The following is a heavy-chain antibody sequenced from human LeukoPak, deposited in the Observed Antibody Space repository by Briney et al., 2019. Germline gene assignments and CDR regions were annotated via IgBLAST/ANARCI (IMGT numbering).Heavy chain of an antibody. Sequence: PSETLSLTCTVSGGSISSGDYYWSWIRQPPGKGLEWVGYIYYSGSTYYNPSLKSRVTISVDTSKNQFSLKLSSVTAADTAVYYCARASYYYDSSGYYIYYFDYWGQGTLVTVFS. CDR1: GGSISSGDYY. J-gene: IGHJ4*02. V-gene: IGHV4-30-4*08. CDR3: ARASYYYDSSGYYIYYFDY. CDR2: IYYSGST. D-gene: IGHD3-22*01.